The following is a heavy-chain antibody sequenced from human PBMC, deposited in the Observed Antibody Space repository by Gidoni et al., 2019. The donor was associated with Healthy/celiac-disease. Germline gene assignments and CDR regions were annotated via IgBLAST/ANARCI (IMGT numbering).Heavy chain of an antibody. CDR3: ARSRGYSYGCFDY. D-gene: IGHD5-18*01. V-gene: IGHV2-26*01. CDR2: ICSNDEK. Sequence: QVTLKESGPVLVKPTETLTLTCTVSGFSLSNARMGVSWIRQPPVKALEWLAHICSNDEKSYSTSLKSRLTISKDTSKSQVVLTMTNMDPVDTATYYCARSRGYSYGCFDYWGQGTLVTVSS. CDR1: GFSLSNARMG. J-gene: IGHJ4*02.